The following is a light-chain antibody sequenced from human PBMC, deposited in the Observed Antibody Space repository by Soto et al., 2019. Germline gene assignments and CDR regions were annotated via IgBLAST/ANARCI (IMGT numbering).Light chain of an antibody. Sequence: EIVLTQSPATLSLSPGARATLSCRASQSVSSYLAWYQQKPGQAPSLLIYDASNRATGIPARFSGSGSGTDFTLTISSLQSEDGEIYDGQQYNNWPITFGQGTRLEIK. CDR3: QQYNNWPIT. CDR1: QSVSSY. J-gene: IGKJ5*01. V-gene: IGKV3-11*01. CDR2: DAS.